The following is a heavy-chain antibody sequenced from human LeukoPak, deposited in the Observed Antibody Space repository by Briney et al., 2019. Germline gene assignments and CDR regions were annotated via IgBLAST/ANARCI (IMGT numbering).Heavy chain of an antibody. CDR3: ARGKLGISLDAFDI. J-gene: IGHJ3*02. D-gene: IGHD7-27*01. CDR2: IYYSGST. Sequence: PSETLSLTCTVSGGSISSYYWSWIRQPPGKGLEWLGHIYYSGSTKYNPSLKSRVTISVDTSKNQFFLKLRSVTAADTAVYYCARGKLGISLDAFDIWGQGTMVTVSS. CDR1: GGSISSYY. V-gene: IGHV4-59*01.